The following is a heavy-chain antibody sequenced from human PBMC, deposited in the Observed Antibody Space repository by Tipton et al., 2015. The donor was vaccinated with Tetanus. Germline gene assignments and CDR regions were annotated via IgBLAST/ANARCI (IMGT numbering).Heavy chain of an antibody. D-gene: IGHD6-19*01. CDR3: ARPRTGQLLVDNLDS. CDR2: ISGSSSYI. Sequence: SLRLSCAASRFTFSDFYMAWIRQAPAKGLEWVAYISGSSSYIYYADSVRGRVTISRDNAKNSVFLQMSSLRAEDTAVYYCARPRTGQLLVDNLDSWGQGTLVTVSS. J-gene: IGHJ4*02. CDR1: RFTFSDFY. V-gene: IGHV3-11*06.